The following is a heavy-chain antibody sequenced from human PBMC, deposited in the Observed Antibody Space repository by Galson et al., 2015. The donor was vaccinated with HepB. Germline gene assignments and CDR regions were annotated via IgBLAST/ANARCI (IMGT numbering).Heavy chain of an antibody. J-gene: IGHJ4*02. CDR3: ARGIRREQWLGY. D-gene: IGHD6-19*01. CDR1: GGTFSKYD. Sequence: SVKVSCKASGGTFSKYDISWVRQAPGQGLEWMGGITPMFNTANYAQKFQDRLTITADESTSTAYMELRSLRSDDTAVYYCARGIRREQWLGYWGQGTLVTVSS. V-gene: IGHV1-69*13. CDR2: ITPMFNTA.